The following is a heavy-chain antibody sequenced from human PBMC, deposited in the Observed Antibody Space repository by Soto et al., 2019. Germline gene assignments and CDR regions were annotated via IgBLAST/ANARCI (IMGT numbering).Heavy chain of an antibody. D-gene: IGHD3-22*01. J-gene: IGHJ5*02. Sequence: ASVKVSCKASGYTFTGYYMHWVRQAPGQGLEWMGWINPNSGGTNYAQKFQGRVTMTRDTSISTAYMELSRLRSDDTAVYYCAREGALNTYYYGSSGPTNWFDPWGQGTLVTVSS. V-gene: IGHV1-2*02. CDR3: AREGALNTYYYGSSGPTNWFDP. CDR2: INPNSGGT. CDR1: GYTFTGYY.